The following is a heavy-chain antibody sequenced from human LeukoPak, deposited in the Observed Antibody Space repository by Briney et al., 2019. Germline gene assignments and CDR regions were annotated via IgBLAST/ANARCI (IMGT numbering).Heavy chain of an antibody. CDR1: GYTLTELS. J-gene: IGHJ4*01. CDR3: SXGVRYSSGWXXFXY. CDR2: FDPEDGET. D-gene: IGHD6-19*01. V-gene: IGHV1-24*01. Sequence: ASVKVSCKASGYTLTELSMHWVRQAPGKGLEWMGGFDPEDGETIYAQKFQGRVTMTEDTSTDTAYMELSSLRSEDTAAYYWSXGVRYSSGWXXFXYWXXG.